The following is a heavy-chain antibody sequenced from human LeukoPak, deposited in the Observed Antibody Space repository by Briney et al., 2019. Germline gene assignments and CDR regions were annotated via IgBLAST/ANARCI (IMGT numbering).Heavy chain of an antibody. Sequence: GGPLRLSCAASGFTVITNDMTWVRQAPGKGLEWVSVLYSDGNTKYADSVQGRFTISGDNSKNTLYLEMNSLSPDDTAVYYCARGVEPLAANTLAYWGQGTLVTVSS. D-gene: IGHD1-14*01. V-gene: IGHV3-53*01. CDR3: ARGVEPLAANTLAY. J-gene: IGHJ4*02. CDR1: GFTVITND. CDR2: LYSDGNT.